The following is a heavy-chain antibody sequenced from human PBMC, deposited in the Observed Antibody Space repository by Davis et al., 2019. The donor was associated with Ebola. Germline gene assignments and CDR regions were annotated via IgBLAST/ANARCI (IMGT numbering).Heavy chain of an antibody. CDR3: ARDYYGIDY. V-gene: IGHV3-53*04. CDR1: GFTVSSNY. CDR2: IYSGGST. Sequence: GESLKISCAASGFTVSSNYMRWVRQAPGKGLEWVSVIYSGGSTYYADSVKGRFTISRHNSKNTLYLQMNSLRAEDTAVYYCARDYYGIDYWGQGTLVTVSS. J-gene: IGHJ4*02. D-gene: IGHD4-17*01.